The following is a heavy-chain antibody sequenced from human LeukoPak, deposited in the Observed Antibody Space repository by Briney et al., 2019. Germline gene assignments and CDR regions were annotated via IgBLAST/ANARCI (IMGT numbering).Heavy chain of an antibody. CDR2: IYHSGST. CDR3: ARGSTTVVTVSWFDP. D-gene: IGHD4-23*01. Sequence: SETLSLTCAVSGGSISSSNWWSWVRQPPGKGLKWIGEIYHSGSTNYNPSLKSRVTISVDTSKNQFSLKLSSVTAADTAVYYCARGSTTVVTVSWFDPWGQGTLVTVSS. V-gene: IGHV4-4*02. J-gene: IGHJ5*02. CDR1: GGSISSSNW.